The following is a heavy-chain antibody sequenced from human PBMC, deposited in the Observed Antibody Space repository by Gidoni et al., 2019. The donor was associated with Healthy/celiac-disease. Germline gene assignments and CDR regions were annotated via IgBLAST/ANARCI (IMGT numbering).Heavy chain of an antibody. V-gene: IGHV3-30-3*01. CDR1: GFTFSSYA. CDR3: ARVYGGYTNDY. D-gene: IGHD5-12*01. J-gene: IGHJ4*02. Sequence: QVQLVESGGGVVQPGRSLRPSCAAAGFTFSSYAMHWVRQAPGKGLEWVAVISYDGSNKYYADSVKGRFTISRDNSKNTLYLQMNSLRAEDTAVYYCARVYGGYTNDYWGQGTLVTVSS. CDR2: ISYDGSNK.